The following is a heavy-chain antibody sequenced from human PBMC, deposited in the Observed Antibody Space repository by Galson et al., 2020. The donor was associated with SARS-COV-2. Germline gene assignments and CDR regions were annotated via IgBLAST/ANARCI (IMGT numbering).Heavy chain of an antibody. CDR1: GFTFNIYA. V-gene: IGHV3-23*01. D-gene: IGHD3-22*01. Sequence: GGSLRLSCAASGFTFNIYAMAWVRQVPGKGLEWVSAITASGGVTHYADSVRGRFTVSRDNSKRTLYLQMNRLRAEDTAVYFCARDRDSTTFYAGDYWGQGTRVTVSS. J-gene: IGHJ4*02. CDR2: ITASGGVT. CDR3: ARDRDSTTFYAGDY.